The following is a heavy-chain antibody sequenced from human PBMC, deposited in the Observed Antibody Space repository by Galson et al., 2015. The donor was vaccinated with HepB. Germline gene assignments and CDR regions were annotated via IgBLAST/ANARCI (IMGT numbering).Heavy chain of an antibody. CDR3: ARHSGYSSGWYAEGFDY. CDR1: GYTFTSYW. V-gene: IGHV5-51*01. D-gene: IGHD6-19*01. J-gene: IGHJ4*02. CDR2: IYPGDSDT. Sequence: QSGAEVKKPGESLKISCKGSGYTFTSYWIGWVRQMPGKGLEYMGIIYPGDSDTRYSPSFQGQVTISADKSISTAYLQWSSLKASDTAMYYCARHSGYSSGWYAEGFDYWGQGTLVTVSS.